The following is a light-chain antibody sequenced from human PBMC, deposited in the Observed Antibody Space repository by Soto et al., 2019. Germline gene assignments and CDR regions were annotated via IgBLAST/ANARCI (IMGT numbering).Light chain of an antibody. V-gene: IGKV1-27*01. CDR1: QGIIAY. Sequence: DIQMTQSPSSLSASVGDRVTITCRASQGIIAYLAWYQQRPGKPPRLLIYAASTLQSGVPSRFSGSGAGTDFTLTISSLQPEDVATYYCQKYNSAPRTFGQGTKVKFK. CDR2: AAS. J-gene: IGKJ1*01. CDR3: QKYNSAPRT.